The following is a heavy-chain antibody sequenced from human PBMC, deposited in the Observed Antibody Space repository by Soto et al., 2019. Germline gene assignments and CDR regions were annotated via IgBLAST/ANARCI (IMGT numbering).Heavy chain of an antibody. CDR3: ARASNNYYDRSVLDS. J-gene: IGHJ5*01. D-gene: IGHD3-22*01. CDR2: ISAHNGNR. CDR1: GYSFTSYG. V-gene: IGHV1-18*01. Sequence: SVQVSCKASGYSFTSYGISWVRQAPGQGLEWMGWISAHNGNRKYAQEFQGRDTMTTDTSTSTAYMELRSLRSDDTAVYYCARASNNYYDRSVLDSRGQGNLVTVSS.